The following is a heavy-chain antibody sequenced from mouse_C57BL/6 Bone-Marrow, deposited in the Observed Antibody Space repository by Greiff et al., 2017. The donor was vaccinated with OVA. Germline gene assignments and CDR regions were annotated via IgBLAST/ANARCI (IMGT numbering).Heavy chain of an antibody. CDR1: GFNIKDDY. CDR2: IDPENGDT. V-gene: IGHV14-4*01. CDR3: TTSYYGNFYYYAMDY. Sequence: DVKLQESGAELVRPGASVKLSCTASGFNIKDDYMHWVKQRPEQGLEWIGWIDPENGDTEYASKFQGKATITADTSSNTAYLQLSSLTSEDTAVYYCTTSYYGNFYYYAMDYWGQGTSVTVSS. J-gene: IGHJ4*01. D-gene: IGHD2-10*01.